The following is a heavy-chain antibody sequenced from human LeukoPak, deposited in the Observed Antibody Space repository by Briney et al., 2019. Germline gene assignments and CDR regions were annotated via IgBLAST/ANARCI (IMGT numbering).Heavy chain of an antibody. CDR1: GFTFSSYE. CDR2: ISGSSDTK. D-gene: IGHD3-22*01. CDR3: ARGISSGYSFDY. J-gene: IGHJ4*02. Sequence: PGGSLRLSCAVSGFTFSSYERNWVRQAPGKGLEWLSYISGSSDTKYYAESVKGRFTISRDNAKDSLFLQMNSLRAEDTAVYYCARGISSGYSFDYWGRGTLVTVSS. V-gene: IGHV3-48*03.